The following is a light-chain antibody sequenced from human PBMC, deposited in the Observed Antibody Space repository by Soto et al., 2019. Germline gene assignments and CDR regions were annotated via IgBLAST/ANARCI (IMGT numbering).Light chain of an antibody. V-gene: IGKV3-15*01. CDR3: QPYTTGRT. Sequence: ESVVTQSGANLSVSRGERATHSCRASQSVSSNLAWYQQKPGQAPRLLIYGAYTRATGIPARFSGSGSGTELTLTISSLHSEDFAVYYCQPYTTGRTLGQGTKVDIK. CDR2: GAY. J-gene: IGKJ1*01. CDR1: QSVSSN.